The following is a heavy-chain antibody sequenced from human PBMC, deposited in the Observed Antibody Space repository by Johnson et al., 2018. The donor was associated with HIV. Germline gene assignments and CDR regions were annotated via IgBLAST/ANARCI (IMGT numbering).Heavy chain of an antibody. V-gene: IGHV3-30-3*01. D-gene: IGHD6-6*01. CDR3: ARAQLLADDAFNN. CDR2: ISYDGSNK. J-gene: IGHJ3*02. CDR1: GFTFSDYY. Sequence: VQLVESGGGLVKPGGSLRLSCAASGFTFSDYYMSWIRQAPGKGLEWVAVISYDGSNKFYADSVKGRFTIPRDNAKNTLYLQLNSLRVEDTAIYYCARAQLLADDAFNNWGQGTMVTVSS.